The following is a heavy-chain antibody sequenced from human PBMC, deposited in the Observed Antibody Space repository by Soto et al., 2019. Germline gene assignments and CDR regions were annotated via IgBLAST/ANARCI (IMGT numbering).Heavy chain of an antibody. D-gene: IGHD5-12*01. J-gene: IGHJ5*02. CDR2: ISSSSSTI. V-gene: IGHV3-48*02. CDR1: GFTFSSYS. Sequence: EVQLVESGGGLVQPGGSLRLSCAASGFTFSSYSMNWVRQAPGKGLEWVSYISSSSSTIYYAESVKGRFTISRDNAKNSLYLQMNSLRDEDTAVYYCAREYFGYEVRFDPWGQGTLVTVSS. CDR3: AREYFGYEVRFDP.